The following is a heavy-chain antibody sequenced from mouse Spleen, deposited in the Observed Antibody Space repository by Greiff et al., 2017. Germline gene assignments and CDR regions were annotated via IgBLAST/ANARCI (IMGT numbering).Heavy chain of an antibody. CDR1: GFTFSDYY. CDR3: ARAIYDYDEYYFDY. D-gene: IGHD2-4*01. CDR2: INYDGSST. J-gene: IGHJ2*01. Sequence: EVQLVESEGGLVQPGSSMKLSCTASGFTFSDYYMAWVRQVPEKGLEWVANINYDGSSTYYLDSLKSRFIISRDNAKNILYLQMSSLKSEDTATYYCARAIYDYDEYYFDYWGQGTTLTVSS. V-gene: IGHV5-16*01.